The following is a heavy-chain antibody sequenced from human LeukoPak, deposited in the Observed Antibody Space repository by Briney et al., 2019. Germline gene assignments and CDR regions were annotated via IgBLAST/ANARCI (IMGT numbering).Heavy chain of an antibody. CDR1: GFTFTSAP. V-gene: IGHV3-23*01. J-gene: IGHJ4*02. Sequence: GGSLRLSCVLSGFTFTSAPMNWVRQAPGKGLEWVSTSGTDGDTYYADSVKGRFTISRDNSKNPLHLQMTSLRIADTAVYYCATKTPGNYPYDYWGQGTLVIVSP. CDR3: ATKTPGNYPYDY. D-gene: IGHD3-22*01. CDR2: SGTDGDT.